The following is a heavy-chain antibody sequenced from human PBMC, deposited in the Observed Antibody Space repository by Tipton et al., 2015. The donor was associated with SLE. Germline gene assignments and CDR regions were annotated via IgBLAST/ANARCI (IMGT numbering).Heavy chain of an antibody. CDR3: VRGGKGLDS. CDR1: GFSFSSFW. CDR2: IKEDGSEK. V-gene: IGHV3-7*01. Sequence: SLRLSCTASGFSFSSFWTSWVRQAPGKGLEWVASIKEDGSEKYSVDSVKGRFTISRDNAKKSLFLQMHSLRVEDTAVYYCVRGGKGLDSWGQGILVTVSS. J-gene: IGHJ4*02. D-gene: IGHD4-23*01.